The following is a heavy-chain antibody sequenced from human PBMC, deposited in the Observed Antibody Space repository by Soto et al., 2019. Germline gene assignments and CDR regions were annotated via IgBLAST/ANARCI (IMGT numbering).Heavy chain of an antibody. CDR1: GGSFSRTYS. D-gene: IGHD6-19*01. CDR2: IYYHGNT. J-gene: IGHJ4*01. CDR3: ARHDGFSSGWVFDY. Sequence: PSETLSLTCAVYGGSFSRTYSWGWIRQPPGKSLEWIGTIYYHGNTYSNPSLKSRVTISVDTSNNQLSLRLRSVTAADTAIYYCARHDGFSSGWVFDYWGHGTLVTVSS. V-gene: IGHV4-39*01.